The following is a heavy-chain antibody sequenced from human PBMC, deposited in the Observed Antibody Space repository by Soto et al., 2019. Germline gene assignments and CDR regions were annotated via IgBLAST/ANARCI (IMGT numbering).Heavy chain of an antibody. Sequence: PSETLSLTCTVSGGSISSSSYYWGWIRQPPGKGLEWIGSIYYSGSTYYNPSLKSRVTISVDTSKNQFSLKLSSVTAADTAVYYCARLSGMRVRTSNYFGDYWGQGTLVTVSS. CDR3: ARLSGMRVRTSNYFGDY. V-gene: IGHV4-39*01. CDR2: IYYSGST. D-gene: IGHD3-10*01. CDR1: GGSISSSSYY. J-gene: IGHJ4*02.